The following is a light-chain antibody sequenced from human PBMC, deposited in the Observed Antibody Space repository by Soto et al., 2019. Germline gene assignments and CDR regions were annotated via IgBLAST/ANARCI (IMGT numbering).Light chain of an antibody. Sequence: ETVMTQSPATLSVSPGETATLSCRASQSVSPNLAWYQLKPGQTPRLLIYGAFTRAPGIPARFSGGGSGTEFTLTISSLQSEDFAVYHCQQYDNWPYTFGQGTKLEIK. CDR1: QSVSPN. CDR3: QQYDNWPYT. J-gene: IGKJ2*01. CDR2: GAF. V-gene: IGKV3-15*01.